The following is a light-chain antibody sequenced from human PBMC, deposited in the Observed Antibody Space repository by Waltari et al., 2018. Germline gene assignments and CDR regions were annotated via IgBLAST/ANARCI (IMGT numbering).Light chain of an antibody. CDR2: AAS. CDR1: QDIGNF. J-gene: IGKJ1*01. V-gene: IGKV1-27*01. CDR3: LKYVTAPPT. Sequence: DIQMTQSPSSLSASVGDRVSIPCRASQDIGNFLAWYQKKPGKAPKLLIYAASVLQAGVPARFSGSGSGTDFTLTISCLQPEDAATYFCLKYVTAPPTFGQGTKVEIK.